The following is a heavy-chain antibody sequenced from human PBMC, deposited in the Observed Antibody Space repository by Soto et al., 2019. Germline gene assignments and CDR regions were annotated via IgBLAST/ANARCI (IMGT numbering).Heavy chain of an antibody. Sequence: QVQLVQSGAEVKKPGASVKVSCKASGYTFTSYYMHWVRQAPGQGLEWMGIINPSGGSTSYAQKFQGRVTMARDTSTSTVYMELSSLRSEDTAVYYCARETLYCGGDCYSGDYYYGMDVWGQGTTVTVSS. D-gene: IGHD2-21*02. V-gene: IGHV1-46*01. CDR3: ARETLYCGGDCYSGDYYYGMDV. J-gene: IGHJ6*02. CDR2: INPSGGST. CDR1: GYTFTSYY.